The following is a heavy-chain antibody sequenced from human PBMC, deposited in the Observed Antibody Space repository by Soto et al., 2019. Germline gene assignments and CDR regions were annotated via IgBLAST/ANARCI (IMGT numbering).Heavy chain of an antibody. J-gene: IGHJ4*02. CDR3: GSSGGGEDY. CDR1: GGSISSSHW. D-gene: IGHD3-16*01. V-gene: IGHV4-4*02. CDR2: IYHSGST. Sequence: QVQLQESGPGLVKPSGTLSLSCAVSGGSISSSHWWTWVRQPPGKGLEWLGEIYHSGSTNYNPSLKSRYTISVDTSRNQFSLNLSSVTAADTAVYYCGSSGGGEDYWGQGILVTVSS.